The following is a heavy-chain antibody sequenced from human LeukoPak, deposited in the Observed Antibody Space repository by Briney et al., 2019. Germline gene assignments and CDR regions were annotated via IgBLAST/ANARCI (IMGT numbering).Heavy chain of an antibody. J-gene: IGHJ4*02. CDR3: AKNLRGGLLRYFDWLPDY. D-gene: IGHD3-9*01. CDR1: GFTFSSYG. Sequence: GGSLRLSCAASGFTFSSYGMHWVRQAPGKGLEWVAFIRYDGSNKYYADSVKGRFTISRDNSKNTLYLQMNSLRAEDTAVYYCAKNLRGGLLRYFDWLPDYWGQGTLVTVSS. CDR2: IRYDGSNK. V-gene: IGHV3-30*02.